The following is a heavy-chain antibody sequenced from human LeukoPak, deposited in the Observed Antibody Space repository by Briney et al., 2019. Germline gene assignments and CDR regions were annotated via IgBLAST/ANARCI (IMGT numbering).Heavy chain of an antibody. CDR1: GGSISSSNW. J-gene: IGHJ6*02. Sequence: SETLSLTCAVSGGSISSSNWWCWVRQPPGEGLEVIWEIYHSGSTNYNPSLKSRVTISVDTSRNQFSLKLSSVTAAGTAVYYCARGVLWFGNYGMDVWGQGTTVTVSS. D-gene: IGHD3-10*01. V-gene: IGHV4-4*02. CDR2: IYHSGST. CDR3: ARGVLWFGNYGMDV.